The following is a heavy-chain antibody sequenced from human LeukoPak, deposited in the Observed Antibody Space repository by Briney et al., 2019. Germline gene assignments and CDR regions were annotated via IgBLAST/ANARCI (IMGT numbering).Heavy chain of an antibody. Sequence: GGSLRLSCAASGFTFDDYGMSWVRQAPGKGLEWVSGINWNGGSTGYADSVKGRFTISRDNAKNSLYLQMNSLRAEDTALYYCARDYDSSGYYLDAFDIWGQGTMVTVFS. D-gene: IGHD3-22*01. CDR3: ARDYDSSGYYLDAFDI. V-gene: IGHV3-20*04. J-gene: IGHJ3*02. CDR1: GFTFDDYG. CDR2: INWNGGST.